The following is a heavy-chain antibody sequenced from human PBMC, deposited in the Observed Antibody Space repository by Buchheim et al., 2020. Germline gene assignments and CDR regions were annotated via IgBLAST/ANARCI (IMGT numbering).Heavy chain of an antibody. V-gene: IGHV4-59*12. CDR3: ARDLGYNYGFFDC. Sequence: QVQLQESGPGLVKPSETLSLTCTVSGGSISSYYWSWIRQPPGKGLEWIGYIYYSGSTYYNPSLKSRVTISVDTSKNQFSLKLSSVTAADTAVYYCARDLGYNYGFFDCWGQGTL. D-gene: IGHD5-18*01. J-gene: IGHJ4*02. CDR2: IYYSGST. CDR1: GGSISSYY.